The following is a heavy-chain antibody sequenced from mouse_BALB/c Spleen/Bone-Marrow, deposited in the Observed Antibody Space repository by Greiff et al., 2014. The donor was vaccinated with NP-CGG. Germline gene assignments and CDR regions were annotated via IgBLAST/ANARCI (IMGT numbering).Heavy chain of an antibody. CDR3: ARSGERYGAMDY. J-gene: IGHJ4*01. V-gene: IGHV5-4*02. CDR1: GFTFSDFY. CDR2: ISNGGTYT. Sequence: EVQRVESGEGLVKPGGSLKLSCAASGFTFSDFYMFWFRQTPEKRLEWVATISNGGTYTYYPDSVKGRFTISRDNAKNNLYLQMSSLKSEDTAMYYCARSGERYGAMDYWGQGTSVTVTS. D-gene: IGHD1-1*02.